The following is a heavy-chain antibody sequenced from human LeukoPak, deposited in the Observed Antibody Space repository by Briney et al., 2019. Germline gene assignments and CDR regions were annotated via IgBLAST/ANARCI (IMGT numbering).Heavy chain of an antibody. CDR2: ISRSSSYT. CDR3: ARVSVAYYDSSGFSDY. V-gene: IGHV3-21*01. D-gene: IGHD3-22*01. Sequence: GGSLRLSCAASGFTFSSYSMNWVRQAPGKGLEWVSFISRSSSYTCYADSVKGRFTISRDNAKNSLYLQMNSLRAEDTAVYYCARVSVAYYDSSGFSDYWGQGTLVTVSS. J-gene: IGHJ4*02. CDR1: GFTFSSYS.